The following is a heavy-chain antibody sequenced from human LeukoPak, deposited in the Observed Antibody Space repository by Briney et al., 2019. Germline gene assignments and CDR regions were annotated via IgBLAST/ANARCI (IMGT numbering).Heavy chain of an antibody. CDR3: ARAKRNGFDI. Sequence: GGSLRLSCAASGFTFSNYSMNWVRQAPGKGLEWVSYISRSSSIIYYADSVKGRFTISRDNAKNSLFLQMNSLRAEDTAVYYFARAKRNGFDIWGQGTMVTVSS. CDR1: GFTFSNYS. J-gene: IGHJ3*02. V-gene: IGHV3-48*01. CDR2: ISRSSSII.